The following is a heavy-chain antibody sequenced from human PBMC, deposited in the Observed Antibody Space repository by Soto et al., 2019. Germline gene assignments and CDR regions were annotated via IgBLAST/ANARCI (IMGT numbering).Heavy chain of an antibody. V-gene: IGHV4-34*01. J-gene: IGHJ4*02. CDR2: INHSGST. D-gene: IGHD2-8*01. CDR3: ARAAPNIVLMVYSRGDTAIDYFDY. Sequence: SETLSLTCAVYGGSFSGYYWSWIRQPPGKGLEWIGEINHSGSTNYNPSLKSRVTISVDTSKNQFSLKLSSVTAADTAVYYCARAAPNIVLMVYSRGDTAIDYFDYRGQGTLVPVSS. CDR1: GGSFSGYY.